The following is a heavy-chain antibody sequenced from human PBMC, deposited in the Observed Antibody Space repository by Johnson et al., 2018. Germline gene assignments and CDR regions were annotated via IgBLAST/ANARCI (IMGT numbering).Heavy chain of an antibody. CDR2: ISGSGGRT. V-gene: IGHV3-23*01. J-gene: IGHJ1*01. D-gene: IGHD3-3*01. Sequence: LSCAASGFTVSSNYMSWVRQAPGKGLEWVSAISGSGGRTYYADSVKGRFTISRDNSKNTLYLQMNSLRAEDTAVYYCSKKAPAFWSGCRPLGFFQHWGQGTLVTVSS. CDR3: SKKAPAFWSGCRPLGFFQH. CDR1: GFTVSSNY.